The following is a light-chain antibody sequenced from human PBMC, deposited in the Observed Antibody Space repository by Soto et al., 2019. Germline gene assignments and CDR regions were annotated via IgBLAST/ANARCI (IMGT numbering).Light chain of an antibody. CDR3: QLYKNVILT. CDR1: EDVSDY. Sequence: DIKMTQSPSSLSAXVGXSVTLTCQASEDVSDYVNWYQQKPGRAPKLLIYDASKLETGVPSRFSGSGSGTDFSFTIRDLQPEDFATYYCQLYKNVILTFGGGTRVDI. CDR2: DAS. V-gene: IGKV1-33*01. J-gene: IGKJ4*01.